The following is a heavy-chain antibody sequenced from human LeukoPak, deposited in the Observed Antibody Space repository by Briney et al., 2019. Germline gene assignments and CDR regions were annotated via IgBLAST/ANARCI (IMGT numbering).Heavy chain of an antibody. CDR1: GFTFSSYG. Sequence: PGRSLRLSCAASGFTFSSYGMHWVRQAPGKGLEWVAVIWYDGSNKYYADSVKGRFTISRDNSKNTLFLQMSSLRVEDTAFYYCVKDAKMATIGRTFDYWGQGTLVTVSS. J-gene: IGHJ4*02. V-gene: IGHV3-33*06. CDR2: IWYDGSNK. D-gene: IGHD5-24*01. CDR3: VKDAKMATIGRTFDY.